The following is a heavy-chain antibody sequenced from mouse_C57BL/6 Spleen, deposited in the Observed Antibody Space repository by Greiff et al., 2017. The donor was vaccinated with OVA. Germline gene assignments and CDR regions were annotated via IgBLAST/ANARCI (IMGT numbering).Heavy chain of an antibody. D-gene: IGHD2-4*01. V-gene: IGHV1-55*01. CDR3: ARGGYDYDGYAMDD. Sequence: QVQLKQPGAELVKPGASVKMSCKASGYTFTSYWITWVKQRPGQGLEWIGDIYPGSGSTNYNEKFKSKATLTVDTSSSTAYMQLSSLTSEDSAVYYCARGGYDYDGYAMDDWGQGTSVTVSS. CDR1: GYTFTSYW. CDR2: IYPGSGST. J-gene: IGHJ4*01.